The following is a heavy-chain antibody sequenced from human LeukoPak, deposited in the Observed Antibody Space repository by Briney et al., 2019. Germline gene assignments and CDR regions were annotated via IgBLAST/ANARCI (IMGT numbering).Heavy chain of an antibody. CDR1: GGSISSSLYH. CDR2: IYYTGTT. D-gene: IGHD6-13*01. J-gene: IGHJ5*02. CDR3: ARMFRSSWYINWFDP. Sequence: SETLSLTCTVSGGSISSSLYHWGWIRQSPGKNLEWLGSIYYTGTTHYNPSLKSRVTISVDTSKNQFSLKLNFVTAADTAMYYCARMFRSSWYINWFDPWGQGTLVTVSS. V-gene: IGHV4-39*01.